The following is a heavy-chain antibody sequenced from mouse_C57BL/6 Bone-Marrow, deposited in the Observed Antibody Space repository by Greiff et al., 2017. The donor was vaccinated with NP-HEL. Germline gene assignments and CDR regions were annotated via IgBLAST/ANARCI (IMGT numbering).Heavy chain of an antibody. Sequence: VQRVESGAELARPGASVKLSCKASGYTFTSYGISWVKQRTGQGLEWIGEIYPSSGNTYYTEKFKGKATLTADKSSSTAYMELRSLTSEDSAVYFCARCGELFFYFDYGGQGTTLTVSS. CDR3: ARCGELFFYFDY. CDR1: GYTFTSYG. J-gene: IGHJ2*01. CDR2: IYPSSGNT. V-gene: IGHV1-81*01.